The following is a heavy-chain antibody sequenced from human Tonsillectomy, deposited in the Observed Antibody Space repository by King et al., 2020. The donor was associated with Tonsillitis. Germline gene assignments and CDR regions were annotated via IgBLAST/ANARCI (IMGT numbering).Heavy chain of an antibody. V-gene: IGHV3-7*01. J-gene: IGHJ4*02. Sequence: VQLVESGGGLVQPGGSLRLSCAASGFTFSTYWMSWVRQAPGKGLEWVATIKEDGGEKYYVDSVKGRFTLSRDNAKNSLDLQMNRLRAEDTAVYYCASLRGYSGHDPFDYWGQGTLVTVSS. D-gene: IGHD5-12*01. CDR2: IKEDGGEK. CDR1: GFTFSTYW. CDR3: ASLRGYSGHDPFDY.